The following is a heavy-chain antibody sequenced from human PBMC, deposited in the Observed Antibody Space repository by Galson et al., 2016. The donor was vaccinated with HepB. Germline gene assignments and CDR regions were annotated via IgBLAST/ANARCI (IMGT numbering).Heavy chain of an antibody. Sequence: SVKVSCTASGYRFRDYDVSWVRQAPGQGLEWMGWMNPNSGNTGYAQRLRGRIDMTSDASINTAYMELHSLRSEDTAVYYCARAIRNQLLSEYWGQGTLITVSS. CDR3: ARAIRNQLLSEY. D-gene: IGHD1-14*01. V-gene: IGHV1-8*01. J-gene: IGHJ4*02. CDR1: GYRFRDYD. CDR2: MNPNSGNT.